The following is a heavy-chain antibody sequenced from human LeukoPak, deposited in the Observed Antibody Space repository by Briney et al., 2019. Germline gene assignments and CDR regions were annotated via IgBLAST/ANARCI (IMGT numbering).Heavy chain of an antibody. Sequence: GESLKIPCKASAYISTSYWIGWVGQMPGHGREWMGIIYTGNSDTRYSPSFQAQVDISADKSISTTYLQWSSLKASDTAMYYCARRDSSGWYRFFDDWGQGTLVTVSS. J-gene: IGHJ4*02. D-gene: IGHD6-19*01. CDR1: AYISTSYW. V-gene: IGHV5-51*01. CDR2: IYTGNSDT. CDR3: ARRDSSGWYRFFDD.